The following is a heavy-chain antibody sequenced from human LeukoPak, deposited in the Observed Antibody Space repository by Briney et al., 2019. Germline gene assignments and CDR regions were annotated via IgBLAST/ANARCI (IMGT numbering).Heavy chain of an antibody. CDR2: IIPILGIA. Sequence: ASVKVSCKASGGTFSSYAISWVRQAPGQGLEWMGRIIPILGIANYAQKFQGRGTITADKSTSTAYMGLSSLRSEDKAVYYCARDRTATGMFDYWGQGTLVTVSS. CDR1: GGTFSSYA. V-gene: IGHV1-69*10. J-gene: IGHJ4*02. D-gene: IGHD3-10*01. CDR3: ARDRTATGMFDY.